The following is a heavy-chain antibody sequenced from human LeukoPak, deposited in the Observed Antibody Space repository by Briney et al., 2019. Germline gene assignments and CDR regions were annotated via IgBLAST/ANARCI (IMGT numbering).Heavy chain of an antibody. CDR1: GFMFRSYG. D-gene: IGHD6-13*01. J-gene: IGHJ5*02. V-gene: IGHV3-33*01. CDR2: ICYDGSYE. CDR3: ATDSGYSRKARFDP. Sequence: GGSLRLSCVASGFMFRSYGMHWVRQAPGKGLEWVAVICYDGSYEYYADSVKGRFTISRDNSNNTLFLQMNSLRVEDTAVYYCATDSGYSRKARFDPWGQGTLVTVSS.